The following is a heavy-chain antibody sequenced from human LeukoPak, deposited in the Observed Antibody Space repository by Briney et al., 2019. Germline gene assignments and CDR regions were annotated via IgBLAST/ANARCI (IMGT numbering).Heavy chain of an antibody. CDR1: GGSFSGYY. CDR3: ARYCSGGSCYDY. CDR2: INHSGST. J-gene: IGHJ4*02. D-gene: IGHD2-15*01. V-gene: IGHV4-34*01. Sequence: SETLSLTCAVYGGSFSGYYWSWIRQPPGKGLEWIGEINHSGSTNSNPSLKSRVTISVDTSKNQFSLKLSSVTAADTAVYYCARYCSGGSCYDYWGQGTLVTVSS.